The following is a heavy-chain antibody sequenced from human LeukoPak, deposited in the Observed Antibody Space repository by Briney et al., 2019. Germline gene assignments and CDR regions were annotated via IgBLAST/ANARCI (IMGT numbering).Heavy chain of an antibody. CDR3: ARDRWGYFDWLYFDY. CDR2: IIPIFGTA. CDR1: GGTFSSYA. V-gene: IGHV1-69*06. J-gene: IGHJ4*02. D-gene: IGHD3-9*01. Sequence: ASVKVSCKASGGTFSSYAISWVRQAPGQGLEWMGGIIPIFGTANYAQKFQGRVTITADKSTSTAYMELSSLRSEDTAVYYCARDRWGYFDWLYFDYWGQGTLVTVSS.